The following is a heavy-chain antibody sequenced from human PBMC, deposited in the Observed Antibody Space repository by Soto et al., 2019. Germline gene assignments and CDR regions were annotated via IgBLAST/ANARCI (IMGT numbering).Heavy chain of an antibody. V-gene: IGHV4-39*01. J-gene: IGHJ4*02. D-gene: IGHD5-18*01. Sequence: PSQTMSVTCSVADGSSRGSGCYWGWIRQPPGKGLEWIGSIYYSGSTYYNPSLKSRVTISVDTSKNQFSLKLSSVTAADTAVYSCARHSWPWTAMVEYYFDYWGQGTLVTVSS. CDR2: IYYSGST. CDR3: ARHSWPWTAMVEYYFDY. CDR1: DGSSRGSGCY.